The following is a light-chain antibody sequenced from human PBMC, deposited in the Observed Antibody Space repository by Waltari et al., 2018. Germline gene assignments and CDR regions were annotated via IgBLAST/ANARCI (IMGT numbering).Light chain of an antibody. CDR1: RAIANN. CDR3: QQFNTGYS. CDR2: DAS. J-gene: IGKJ2*01. V-gene: IGKV3-15*01. Sequence: DIVMTQYPATLSVSPGESATLSCRARRAIANNLAWYQQKPGQALRLLIYDASTRATGIPARFSGSWSGTEFTLTITSLQPEDSAVYFCQQFNTGYSFGQGTKLEIK.